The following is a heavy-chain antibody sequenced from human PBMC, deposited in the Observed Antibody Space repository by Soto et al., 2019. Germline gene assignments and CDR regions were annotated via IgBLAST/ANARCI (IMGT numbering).Heavy chain of an antibody. CDR3: ATSVGIAPTGEDGMDV. CDR2: IIPILTTP. D-gene: IGHD2-8*02. Sequence: GSLVKVSRKASVGSISIYVFSCVRQTTGKGPEWIGGIIPILTTPNYAQKFQGRGTIVADESTTTVYMELSSLKFEDTAVYYCATSVGIAPTGEDGMDVWGQGTSVTVSS. V-gene: IGHV1-69*13. J-gene: IGHJ6*02. CDR1: VGSISIYV.